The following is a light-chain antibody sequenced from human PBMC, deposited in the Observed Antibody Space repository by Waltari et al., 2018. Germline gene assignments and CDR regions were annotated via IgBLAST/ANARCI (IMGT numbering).Light chain of an antibody. CDR2: DTS. Sequence: EIVLTQSPGTLSLSPGERATLSCSTSQSVTSYLAWYQQKPGQPPRLLIYDTSNRATGIPSRFTGSGSGTDFTLTISSLEPEDFAVYYCQYRTNWPLTFGGGTKVEMK. CDR1: QSVTSY. V-gene: IGKV3-11*01. CDR3: QYRTNWPLT. J-gene: IGKJ4*01.